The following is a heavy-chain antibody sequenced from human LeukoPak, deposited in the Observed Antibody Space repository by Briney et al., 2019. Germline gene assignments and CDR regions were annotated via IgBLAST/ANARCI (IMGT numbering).Heavy chain of an antibody. CDR3: ARSSRGLALEFDY. V-gene: IGHV4-59*01. D-gene: IGHD1-1*01. Sequence: SETQSLTCTVSGGSISSYYWSWIRQPPGKGLEWIGYIYYSGSTNYNPSLKSRVTISVDTSKNQFSLKLSSVTAADTAVYYCARSSRGLALEFDYWGQGTLVTVSS. CDR1: GGSISSYY. CDR2: IYYSGST. J-gene: IGHJ4*02.